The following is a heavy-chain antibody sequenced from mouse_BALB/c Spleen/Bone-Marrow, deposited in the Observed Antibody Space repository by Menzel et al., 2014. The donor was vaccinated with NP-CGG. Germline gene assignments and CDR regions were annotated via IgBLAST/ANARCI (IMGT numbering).Heavy chain of an antibody. CDR1: GYTSTSYW. J-gene: IGHJ1*01. Sequence: VQLQQSGAELAKPGASVKISCKASGYTSTSYWFHWVKQRPGQGLEWIGYLNPSTGCTAYNQKFKDTATLTVDNYSSTAYIHVISLREQNSAVDYCSRCACGYWDVWGPGTTVTGSS. CDR2: LNPSTGCT. V-gene: IGHV1-7*01. CDR3: SRCACGYWDV.